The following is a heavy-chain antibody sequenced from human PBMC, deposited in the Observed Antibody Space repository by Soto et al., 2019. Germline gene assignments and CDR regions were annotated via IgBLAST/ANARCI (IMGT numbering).Heavy chain of an antibody. J-gene: IGHJ4*02. CDR3: AKVGPQEHPHIVVVVAASYFDY. D-gene: IGHD2-15*01. V-gene: IGHV3-23*01. Sequence: GGSLRLSCAASGFTFSSYAMSWVRQAPGKGLEWVSAISGSGGSTYYADSVKGLFTISRDNSKNTLYLQMNSLRAEDTAVYYCAKVGPQEHPHIVVVVAASYFDYWGQGTLVTVSS. CDR1: GFTFSSYA. CDR2: ISGSGGST.